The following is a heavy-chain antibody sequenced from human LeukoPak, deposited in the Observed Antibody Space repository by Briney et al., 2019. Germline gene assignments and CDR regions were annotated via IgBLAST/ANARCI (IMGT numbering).Heavy chain of an antibody. Sequence: GASVKVSCKASGYTFTSFGISWVRQAPGQGLEWMGWISAYNGNTNYAQKLQGRVTMTTDTSTSTAYMELSSLRSEDTAVYYCAATPRDYSNSYYFDYWGQGTLVTVSS. CDR1: GYTFTSFG. J-gene: IGHJ4*02. D-gene: IGHD4-11*01. CDR2: ISAYNGNT. V-gene: IGHV1-18*01. CDR3: AATPRDYSNSYYFDY.